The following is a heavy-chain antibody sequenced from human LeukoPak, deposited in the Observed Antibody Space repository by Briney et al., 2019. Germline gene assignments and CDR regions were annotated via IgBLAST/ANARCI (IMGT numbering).Heavy chain of an antibody. CDR1: GFTFSTYA. Sequence: GRSLRLSCAASGFTFSTYAMHWVRQAPGKGLEWVAVISYDGSNKFYADSVKGRFTISRDNSKNTLYLQMNSLRAEDTAVYYCAKDGDGTYRSHYYYYYMDVWGKGTTVTVSS. V-gene: IGHV3-30*04. D-gene: IGHD3-16*02. J-gene: IGHJ6*03. CDR3: AKDGDGTYRSHYYYYYMDV. CDR2: ISYDGSNK.